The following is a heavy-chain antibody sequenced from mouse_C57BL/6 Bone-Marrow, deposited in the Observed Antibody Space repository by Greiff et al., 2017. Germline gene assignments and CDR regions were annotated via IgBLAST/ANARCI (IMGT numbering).Heavy chain of an antibody. CDR2: IHPNSGST. V-gene: IGHV1-64*01. CDR1: GYTFTSYW. CDR3: ARRDYYDYDWGYAMDY. J-gene: IGHJ4*01. Sequence: QVQLQQPGAELVKPGASVKLSCKASGYTFTSYWMHWVKQRPGQGLEWIGLIHPNSGSTNYNEKFKSKATLTVDKSSSTAYMQLSSLTSEDSAVSYCARRDYYDYDWGYAMDYWGQGTSVTVSS. D-gene: IGHD2-4*01.